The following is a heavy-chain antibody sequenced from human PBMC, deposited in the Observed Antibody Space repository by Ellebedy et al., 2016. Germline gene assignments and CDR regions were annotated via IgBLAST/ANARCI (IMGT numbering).Heavy chain of an antibody. CDR2: INHSGST. V-gene: IGHV4-34*01. CDR3: ARGGYDYVWGSYRWGDY. CDR1: GGSFSGYY. D-gene: IGHD3-16*02. Sequence: SETLSLTCAVYGGSFSGYYWSWIRQPPGKGLEWIGEINHSGSTNYNPSLKSRVTISVDTSKNQFSLKLSSVTAADTAVYYCARGGYDYVWGSYRWGDYWGQGTLVTVSS. J-gene: IGHJ4*02.